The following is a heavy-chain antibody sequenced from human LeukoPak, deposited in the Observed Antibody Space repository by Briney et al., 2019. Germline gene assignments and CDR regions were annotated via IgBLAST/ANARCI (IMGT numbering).Heavy chain of an antibody. Sequence: GGSLRLSCAASGFTFSSYGMHWVRQAPGKGLGWVAVISYDGSNKYYADSVKGRFTISRDNSKNTLYLQMNSLRAEDTAVYYCAKDRGYDSSEYDYWGQGTLVTVSS. CDR1: GFTFSSYG. J-gene: IGHJ4*02. CDR3: AKDRGYDSSEYDY. V-gene: IGHV3-30*18. CDR2: ISYDGSNK. D-gene: IGHD3-22*01.